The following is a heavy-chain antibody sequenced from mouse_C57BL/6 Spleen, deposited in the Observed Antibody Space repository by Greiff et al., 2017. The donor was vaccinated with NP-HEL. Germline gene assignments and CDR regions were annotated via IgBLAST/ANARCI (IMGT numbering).Heavy chain of an antibody. CDR3: AREGGYYGYGVAY. Sequence: VQLQQSGPELVKPGASVQIPCKASGYTFTDYNMDWVKQSHGKSLEWIGDINPNNGGTIYNQQFKGKATLTVDKSSSQAYMELRSLTSGDTAGYDCAREGGYYGYGVAYWGKGTLVTVSA. CDR2: INPNNGGT. CDR1: GYTFTDYN. J-gene: IGHJ3*01. V-gene: IGHV1-18*01. D-gene: IGHD2-2*01.